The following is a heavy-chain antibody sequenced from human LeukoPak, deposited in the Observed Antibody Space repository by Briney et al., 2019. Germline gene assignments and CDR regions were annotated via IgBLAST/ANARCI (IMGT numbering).Heavy chain of an antibody. V-gene: IGHV3-33*06. Sequence: PGGSLRLSCAASGFTFSSYDMHWVRQAPGKGLEWVAVIWYDGSNNYYADSVKRLFTISTDNSKNTLYLQMNSLRAEDTAVYYCAKDLEKYTSSPNTSFHSGGQGTMVTVSS. J-gene: IGHJ3*02. CDR3: AKDLEKYTSSPNTSFHS. CDR2: IWYDGSNN. CDR1: GFTFSSYD. D-gene: IGHD6-6*01.